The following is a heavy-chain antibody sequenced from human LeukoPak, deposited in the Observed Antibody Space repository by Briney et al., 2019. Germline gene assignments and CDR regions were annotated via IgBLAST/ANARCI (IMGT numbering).Heavy chain of an antibody. Sequence: ASVKVSCKVSGYTLTELSMHWVRQAPGQGLEWMGWISAYNGNTNYAQKLQGRVTMTTDTSTSTAYMELRSLRSDDTAVYYCARGVGYYDSSGMDLFYAFDIWGQGTMVTVSS. V-gene: IGHV1-18*01. D-gene: IGHD3-22*01. J-gene: IGHJ3*02. CDR3: ARGVGYYDSSGMDLFYAFDI. CDR2: ISAYNGNT. CDR1: GYTLTELS.